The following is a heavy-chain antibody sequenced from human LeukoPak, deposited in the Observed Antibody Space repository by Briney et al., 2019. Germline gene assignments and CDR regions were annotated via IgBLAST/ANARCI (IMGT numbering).Heavy chain of an antibody. D-gene: IGHD3-22*01. Sequence: PSETLSLTCTVSGGSISSSSYYWGCIRQPPGKGLEWIGSIYYSGSTYYNPSVESRVTISIDTSKNQFSLKLTSVTAADTAVYYCTRDGPRSSGYPDTWGQGTLVTVSS. J-gene: IGHJ5*02. CDR3: TRDGPRSSGYPDT. V-gene: IGHV4-39*07. CDR2: IYYSGST. CDR1: GGSISSSSYY.